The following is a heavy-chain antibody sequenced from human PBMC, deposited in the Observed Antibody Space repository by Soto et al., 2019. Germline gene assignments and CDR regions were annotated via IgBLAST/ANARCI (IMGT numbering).Heavy chain of an antibody. CDR1: GGSISSSSYY. J-gene: IGHJ4*02. CDR2: IYYSGST. D-gene: IGHD3-22*01. Sequence: PSETLSLTCTVSGGSISSSSYYWGWIRQPPGKGLEWIGSIYYSGSTYYNPSLKSRVTISVDTSKNQFSLKLSSVTAADTAVYYCARIYYDSVLDYWGQGTLVTVSS. CDR3: ARIYYDSVLDY. V-gene: IGHV4-39*01.